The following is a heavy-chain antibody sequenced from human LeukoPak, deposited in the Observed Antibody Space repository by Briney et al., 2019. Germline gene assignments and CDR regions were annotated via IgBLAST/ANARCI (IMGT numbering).Heavy chain of an antibody. J-gene: IGHJ4*02. V-gene: IGHV1-69*01. D-gene: IGHD3-10*01. CDR2: IIPIFGTA. CDR1: GGTFSSYA. Sequence: SVKVSCKASGGTFSSYAISWVRQAPGQGLEWMGGIIPIFGTANYAQKFRGRVTITADESTSTAYMELSSLRSEDTAVYYCARAQYYYGSGSYPAFDYWGQGTLVTVSS. CDR3: ARAQYYYGSGSYPAFDY.